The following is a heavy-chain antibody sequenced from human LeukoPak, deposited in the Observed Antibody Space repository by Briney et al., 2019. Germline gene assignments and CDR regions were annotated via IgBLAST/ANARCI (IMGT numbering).Heavy chain of an antibody. Sequence: QPGGSLRLSCAASGFTFSSYGMHWVRQAPGKGLEWVAVIWYGGSNKYYADSVKGRFTISRDNSKNTLYLQMNSLRAEDTAVYYCARGGVLLWFGELLYEYWGQGTLVTVSS. CDR3: ARGGVLLWFGELLYEY. CDR1: GFTFSSYG. J-gene: IGHJ4*02. V-gene: IGHV3-33*01. D-gene: IGHD3-10*01. CDR2: IWYGGSNK.